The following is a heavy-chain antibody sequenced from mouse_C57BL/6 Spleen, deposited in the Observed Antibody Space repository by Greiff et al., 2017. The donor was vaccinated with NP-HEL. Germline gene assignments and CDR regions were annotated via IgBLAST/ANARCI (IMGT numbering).Heavy chain of an antibody. V-gene: IGHV1-74*01. CDR3: AIDRYDGYYVNYAMDY. D-gene: IGHD2-3*01. CDR2: IHPSDSDT. Sequence: QVQLQQPGAELVKPGASVKVSCKASGYTFPSYWMHWVKQRPGQGLEWIGRIHPSDSDTNYNQKFKGKATLTVDKSSSTAYMQLSSLTSEDSAVYYCAIDRYDGYYVNYAMDYWGQGTSVTVSS. CDR1: GYTFPSYW. J-gene: IGHJ4*01.